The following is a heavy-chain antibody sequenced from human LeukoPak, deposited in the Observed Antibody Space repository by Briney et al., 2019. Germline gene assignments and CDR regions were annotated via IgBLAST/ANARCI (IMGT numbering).Heavy chain of an antibody. V-gene: IGHV4-39*07. D-gene: IGHD1-1*01. CDR2: INHRGTT. J-gene: IGHJ4*02. Sequence: SETLSLTCIVSGGSISGSSYYWDWIRQPPGKGLEWIGEINHRGTTNSDTSLKSRVTMSVDTSKNQLSLTLSSVTAADTGVYYCARHLGTPGTRGFDYWGQGIQVTVSS. CDR3: ARHLGTPGTRGFDY. CDR1: GGSISGSSYY.